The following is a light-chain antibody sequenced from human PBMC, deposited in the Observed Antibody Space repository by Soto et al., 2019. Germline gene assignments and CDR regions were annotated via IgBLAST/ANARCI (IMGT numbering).Light chain of an antibody. CDR2: DAS. V-gene: IGKV2-28*01. CDR1: QSLLHSNGFDY. CDR3: QQYDNLPLT. J-gene: IGKJ4*01. Sequence: DIVMTQSPLSLPVTPGEPASISCWSSQSLLHSNGFDYLDWYLQKPGQSPQLLIYDASNLETGVPSRFSGSGSGTDFTFTISSLQPEDIATYYCQQYDNLPLTFGGGTKVDIK.